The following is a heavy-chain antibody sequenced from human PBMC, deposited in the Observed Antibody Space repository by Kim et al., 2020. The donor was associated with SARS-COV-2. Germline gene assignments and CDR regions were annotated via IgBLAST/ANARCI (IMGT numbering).Heavy chain of an antibody. J-gene: IGHJ3*01. D-gene: IGHD3-3*01. CDR1: GDSVSSTSAS. CDR3: ARGLRHFDFWSGYTGGGFDL. Sequence: SQTLSLTCVISGDSVSSTSASWNWLRQSPSRGLEWLGRTYYRSKWYDDYALSVKSRITTKPDTSKNQFSLQVNSVTPDDTAVYFCARGLRHFDFWSGYTGGGFDLWGQGTVVTVSS. CDR2: TYYRSKWYD. V-gene: IGHV6-1*01.